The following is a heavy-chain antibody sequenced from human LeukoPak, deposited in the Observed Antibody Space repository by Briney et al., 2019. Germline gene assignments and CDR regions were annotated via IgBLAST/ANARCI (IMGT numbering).Heavy chain of an antibody. V-gene: IGHV4-39*07. D-gene: IGHD2-2*01. Sequence: SETLSLTCTVSGGSISSSSYYWGWIRQPPGKGLEWIGSIYYSGSTYYNPSLKSRVTISVDTSKNQFSLKLSSVTAADTAVYYCARYQKYQPDYFDYWGQGTLVTVSS. CDR2: IYYSGST. J-gene: IGHJ4*02. CDR3: ARYQKYQPDYFDY. CDR1: GGSISSSSYY.